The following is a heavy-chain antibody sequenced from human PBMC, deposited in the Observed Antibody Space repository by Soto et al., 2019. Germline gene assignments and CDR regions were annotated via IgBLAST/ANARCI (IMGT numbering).Heavy chain of an antibody. J-gene: IGHJ4*02. CDR3: ARGSTGWPYYFDF. Sequence: QVQFVQSGAELKKPGASVKVACKASGYSFTSYAMQWVRQAPGQSLEWMGWINGGNGDTEYLQKFQGRVTITRDAXATTAYMELSSLTSEDTAVYYCARGSTGWPYYFDFWGQGTLVTVSS. V-gene: IGHV1-3*01. D-gene: IGHD6-19*01. CDR1: GYSFTSYA. CDR2: INGGNGDT.